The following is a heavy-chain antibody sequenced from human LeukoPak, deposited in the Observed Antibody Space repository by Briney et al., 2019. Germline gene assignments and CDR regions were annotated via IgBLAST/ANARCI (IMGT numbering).Heavy chain of an antibody. CDR1: GYTFTSYY. Sequence: ASVKVSCKASGYTFTSYYMHWVRQAPGQGLEWMGMIYPRDGSTSYAQKFQGRVTVTRDTSTSTVRMELSGLRSEDTAVYYCARDQEGFDYWGQGTLVTVSS. J-gene: IGHJ4*02. CDR2: IYPRDGST. V-gene: IGHV1-46*01. CDR3: ARDQEGFDY.